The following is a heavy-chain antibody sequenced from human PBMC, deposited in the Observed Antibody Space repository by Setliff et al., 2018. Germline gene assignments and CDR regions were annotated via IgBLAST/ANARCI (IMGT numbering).Heavy chain of an antibody. V-gene: IGHV4-38-2*01. J-gene: IGHJ4*02. Sequence: SETLSLTCAVSDYYISSGYYWGWIRQPPGKGLAWTGSVDYSGSTYYNPSLKSRVTISVDTSKNQVSLKLSSVTAEDTAVYYCARPGGFCDSNGCWDGYFDYWGQGTPVTVSS. D-gene: IGHD2-2*01. CDR2: VDYSGST. CDR1: DYYISSGYY. CDR3: ARPGGFCDSNGCWDGYFDY.